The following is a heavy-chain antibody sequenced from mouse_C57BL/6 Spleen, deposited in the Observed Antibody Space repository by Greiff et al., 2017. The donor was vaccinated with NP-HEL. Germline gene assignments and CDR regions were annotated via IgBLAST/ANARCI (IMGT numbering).Heavy chain of an antibody. V-gene: IGHV1-53*01. J-gene: IGHJ4*01. Sequence: VQLQQPGTELVKPGASVKLSCKASGYTFTSYWMHWVKQRPGQGLEWIGNINPSNGGTNYNEKFKSKATLTVDKSSSTAYMQLSSLTSEDSAVYYCAKSLYYDYDGLYYYAMDYWGQGTSVTVSS. CDR2: INPSNGGT. CDR1: GYTFTSYW. CDR3: AKSLYYDYDGLYYYAMDY. D-gene: IGHD2-4*01.